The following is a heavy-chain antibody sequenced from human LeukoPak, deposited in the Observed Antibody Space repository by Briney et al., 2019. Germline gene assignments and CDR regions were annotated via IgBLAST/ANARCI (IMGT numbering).Heavy chain of an antibody. CDR1: GFTFSSYE. CDR3: ARGGLDYYGSGSYLGYYYYGMDV. CDR2: ISSSGSTI. D-gene: IGHD3-10*01. J-gene: IGHJ6*02. Sequence: GGSQRLSCAASGFTFSSYEMNWVRQAPGKGLEWVSYISSSGSTIYYADSVKGRFTISRDNAKNSLYLQMNSLRAEDTAVYYCARGGLDYYGSGSYLGYYYYGMDVWGQGTTVTVSS. V-gene: IGHV3-48*03.